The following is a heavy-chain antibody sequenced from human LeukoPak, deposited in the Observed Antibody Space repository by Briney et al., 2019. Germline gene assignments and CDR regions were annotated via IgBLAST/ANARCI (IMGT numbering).Heavy chain of an antibody. Sequence: GGSLRLSCVVSGFTFSLYWMNWVRQAPGKGLEWVANIKQDGSEEYYVDSVKGRFTISRDNAKNSLYLRMNSLRAEDTALYYCARLRTTGTFDYWGQGTLVTVSS. D-gene: IGHD1-1*01. CDR1: GFTFSLYW. V-gene: IGHV3-7*01. CDR3: ARLRTTGTFDY. J-gene: IGHJ4*02. CDR2: IKQDGSEE.